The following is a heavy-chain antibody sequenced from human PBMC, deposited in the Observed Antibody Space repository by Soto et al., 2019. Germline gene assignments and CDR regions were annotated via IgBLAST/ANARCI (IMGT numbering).Heavy chain of an antibody. J-gene: IGHJ4*01. CDR1: GFTFSSYA. CDR3: AKDLDDTSGYFHFDY. D-gene: IGHD3-22*01. CDR2: LSGSGDST. Sequence: GGSLRLSCAASGFTFSSYAMSWVRQAPGKGLEWVSALSGSGDSTYYADSVKGRFTISRDNSKTTLYLQMNSLRAEDTAVYYCAKDLDDTSGYFHFDYWGQGTLVTVSS. V-gene: IGHV3-23*01.